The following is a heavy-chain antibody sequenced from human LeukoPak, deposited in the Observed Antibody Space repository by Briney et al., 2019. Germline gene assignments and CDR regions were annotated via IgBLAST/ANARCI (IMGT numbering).Heavy chain of an antibody. CDR3: AILTTVTTGLDY. J-gene: IGHJ4*02. CDR2: MNPNSGNT. V-gene: IGHV1-8*03. CDR1: GYTFTSYD. D-gene: IGHD4-17*01. Sequence: ASVKVSCKASGYTFTSYDINWVRQAPGQGLEWMGWMNPNSGNTGYAQKFQGRVTITRNTSISTAYMELSSLRSEDTAVYYCAILTTVTTGLDYWGQGTLVTVSS.